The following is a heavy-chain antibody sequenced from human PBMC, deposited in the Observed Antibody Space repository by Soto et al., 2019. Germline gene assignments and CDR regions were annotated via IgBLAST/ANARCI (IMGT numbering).Heavy chain of an antibody. CDR1: GGSISSGGYY. CDR3: AGVYSSRSKRFDP. J-gene: IGHJ5*02. V-gene: IGHV4-31*09. Sequence: TLSLTCTVSGGSISSGGYYWSWIRQHPGKGLEWIGYIYYSGSTYYNPSLKSRVTISVDKSKNQFSLILSSVTAADTAVYYCAGVYSSRSKRFDPWGQGTLVTVSS. D-gene: IGHD6-13*01. CDR2: IYYSGST.